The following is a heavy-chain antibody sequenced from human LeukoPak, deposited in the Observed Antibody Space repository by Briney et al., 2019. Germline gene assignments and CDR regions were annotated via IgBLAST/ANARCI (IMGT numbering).Heavy chain of an antibody. CDR2: IYYSGST. V-gene: IGHV4-39*07. J-gene: IGHJ5*02. Sequence: SETLSLTCTVSGGSISSSSYYWGWIRQPPGKGLEWIGSIYYSGSTYYNPSLKSRVTISVGTSKNQFSLKLSSVTAADTAVYYCASIVLRFLEWLLPIGRFDPWGQGTLVTVSS. D-gene: IGHD3-3*01. CDR3: ASIVLRFLEWLLPIGRFDP. CDR1: GGSISSSSYY.